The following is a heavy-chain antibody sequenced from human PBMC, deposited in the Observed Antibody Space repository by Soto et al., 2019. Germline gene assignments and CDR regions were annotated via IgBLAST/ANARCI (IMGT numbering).Heavy chain of an antibody. D-gene: IGHD3-3*01. CDR2: ISDDGSNK. V-gene: IGHV3-30*18. CDR1: GFTFSNYG. CDR3: TKRRNVLRFLEWSSGMEV. J-gene: IGHJ6*02. Sequence: GGSLRLSCAASGFTFSNYGMHWVRQAPGKGLEWVAFISDDGSNKYYADSMKGRFTMSRDNSKRTLYLQMSSLRVEDTAVYYCTKRRNVLRFLEWSSGMEVWGQGATVTVSS.